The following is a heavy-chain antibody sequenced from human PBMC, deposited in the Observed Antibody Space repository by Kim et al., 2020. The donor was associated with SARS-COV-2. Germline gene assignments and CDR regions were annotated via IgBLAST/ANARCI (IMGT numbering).Heavy chain of an antibody. CDR1: GYTFTSYD. CDR3: ASASLYGSGLYYYYGMDV. J-gene: IGHJ6*02. Sequence: ASVKVSCKASGYTFTSYDINWVRQATGQGLEWMGWMNPNSGNTGYAQKFRGRVTMTRNTSISTAYMELSSLRSEDTAVYYCASASLYGSGLYYYYGMDVWGQGTTVPVSS. V-gene: IGHV1-8*01. D-gene: IGHD3-10*01. CDR2: MNPNSGNT.